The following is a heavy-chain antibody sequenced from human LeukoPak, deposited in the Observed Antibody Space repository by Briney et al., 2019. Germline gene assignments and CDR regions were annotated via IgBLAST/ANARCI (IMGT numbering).Heavy chain of an antibody. J-gene: IGHJ6*03. CDR1: GGTFSSYA. D-gene: IGHD3-22*01. CDR2: IIPIFGTA. V-gene: IGHV1-69*01. Sequence: SVKVSCKASGGTFSSYAISWVRQAPGQGLEWMGGIIPIFGTANYAQKFQGRVTITADESTSTAYMELSSLRSEDTAVYYCARAVYYDSSGYPYYYYYMDVWGKGTTVTISS. CDR3: ARAVYYDSSGYPYYYYYMDV.